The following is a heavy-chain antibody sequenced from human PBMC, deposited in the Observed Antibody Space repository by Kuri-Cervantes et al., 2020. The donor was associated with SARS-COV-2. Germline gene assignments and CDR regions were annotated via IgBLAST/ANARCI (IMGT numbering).Heavy chain of an antibody. CDR3: AKDRRGRWLQLPPPFDY. CDR1: GFTFVEYA. Sequence: GESLKISCQASGFTFVEYAMNWVRQAPGKRPEWIGHIRSNIYGGTTESAASVRGRFTISRDDSKSIAYLQMNSLKTEDTAVYYCAKDRRGRWLQLPPPFDYWGQGTLVTVSS. D-gene: IGHD5-24*01. J-gene: IGHJ4*02. CDR2: IRSNIYGGTT. V-gene: IGHV3-49*04.